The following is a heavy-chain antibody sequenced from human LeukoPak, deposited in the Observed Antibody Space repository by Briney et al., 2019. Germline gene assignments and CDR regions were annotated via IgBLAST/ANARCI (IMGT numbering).Heavy chain of an antibody. D-gene: IGHD2-2*01. CDR1: GGSISSYY. J-gene: IGHJ6*02. Sequence: NPSETLSLTCTVSGGSISSYYWSWIRQPPGKGLEWIGYIFYTGSTNYNPSLKSRVTISVDTSKNQISLRLSSVTAADTAVYYCARRSYCSSTSCPYGMDVWGQGTTVTVSS. CDR2: IFYTGST. CDR3: ARRSYCSSTSCPYGMDV. V-gene: IGHV4-59*01.